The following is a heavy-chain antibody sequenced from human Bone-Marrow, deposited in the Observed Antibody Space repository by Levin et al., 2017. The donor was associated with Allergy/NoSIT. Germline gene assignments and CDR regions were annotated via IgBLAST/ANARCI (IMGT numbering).Heavy chain of an antibody. D-gene: IGHD6-25*01. V-gene: IGHV4-59*01. CDR1: GGSISSYY. CDR3: ARPSHKRAFDI. CDR2: IYYSGST. Sequence: SETLSLTCTVSGGSISSYYWSWIRQPPGKGLEWIGYIYYSGSTNYNPSLKSRVTISVDMSKNQFSLKLSSVTAADTAVYYCARPSHKRAFDIWGQGTMVTVSS. J-gene: IGHJ3*02.